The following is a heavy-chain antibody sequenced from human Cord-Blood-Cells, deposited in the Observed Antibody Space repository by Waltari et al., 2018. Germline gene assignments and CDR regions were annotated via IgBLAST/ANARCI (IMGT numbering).Heavy chain of an antibody. Sequence: QLQLQESGPGLVKPSETLSLTCTVSGGSISSSSYYWGWIRQPPGKGLEWIGGIYYSGSTSYHPSLKSRVTISVDTSKNQFSLKLSSVTAADTAVYYCATRPSYYYDSSGYFDYWGQGTLVTVSS. J-gene: IGHJ4*02. CDR3: ATRPSYYYDSSGYFDY. V-gene: IGHV4-39*01. CDR1: GGSISSSSYY. D-gene: IGHD3-22*01. CDR2: IYYSGST.